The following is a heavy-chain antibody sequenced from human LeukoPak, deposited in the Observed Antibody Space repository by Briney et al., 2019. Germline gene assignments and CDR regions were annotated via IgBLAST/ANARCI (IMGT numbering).Heavy chain of an antibody. CDR2: ISHSATS. CDR3: ARGIFYGGRNQYLWFDL. V-gene: IGHV4-34*01. Sequence: PSETLSLTCAVYGGPFRGFFWSWIRQAPGKGLEWLGEISHSATSKHSPSLKSRITISLDTSRSQFSLGLTSVTAADTAVYYCARGIFYGGRNQYLWFDLWGQGTLVTVSS. D-gene: IGHD4-23*01. CDR1: GGPFRGFF. J-gene: IGHJ5*02.